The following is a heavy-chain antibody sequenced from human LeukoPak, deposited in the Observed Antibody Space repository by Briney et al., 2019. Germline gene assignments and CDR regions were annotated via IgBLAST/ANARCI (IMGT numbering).Heavy chain of an antibody. CDR3: ARAIGYCSSTSCFLYYYGMDV. V-gene: IGHV4-30-4*01. D-gene: IGHD2-2*01. Sequence: SQTLSLTCTVSGGSISSGDYYWSWIRQPPGKGLEGMGTTYYGGGTYYNPFLKSRVTISVDTSKNQFSLKLSSVTAADTAVYYCARAIGYCSSTSCFLYYYGMDVWGQGTTVTVSS. J-gene: IGHJ6*02. CDR1: GGSISSGDYY. CDR2: TYYGGGT.